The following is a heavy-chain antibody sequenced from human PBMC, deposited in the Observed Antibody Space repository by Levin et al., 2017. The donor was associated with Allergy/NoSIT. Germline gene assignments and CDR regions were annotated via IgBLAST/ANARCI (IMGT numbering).Heavy chain of an antibody. CDR2: INKVGGDI. D-gene: IGHD1-26*01. J-gene: IGHJ4*02. CDR1: GFMFSSDW. Sequence: GGSLRLSCAASGFMFSSDWMTWVRLAPGNGLEWVATINKVGGDIAYVDSVKGRFTISRDNAKNSLYLQMTTLRVEDTAIYYCTRNLGHYRLDSWGQGTLVTVSS. CDR3: TRNLGHYRLDS. V-gene: IGHV3-7*01.